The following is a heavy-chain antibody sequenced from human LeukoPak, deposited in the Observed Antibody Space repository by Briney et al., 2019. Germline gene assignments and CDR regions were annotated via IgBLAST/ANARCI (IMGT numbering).Heavy chain of an antibody. CDR2: INPDGSTT. CDR3: ARSILGTSDY. J-gene: IGHJ4*02. V-gene: IGHV3-74*01. D-gene: IGHD2-21*01. CDR1: GFTFSSSW. Sequence: GGSLRLSCAASGFTFSSSWMHWVRQASGKGLVWVSRINPDGSTTTYADSVKGRITISRDSAKNTVYLQMNSLRAEDTAVYYCARSILGTSDYWGQGTLVTVSS.